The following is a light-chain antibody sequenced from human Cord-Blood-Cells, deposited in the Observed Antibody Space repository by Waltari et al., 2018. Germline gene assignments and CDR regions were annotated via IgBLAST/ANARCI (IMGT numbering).Light chain of an antibody. Sequence: DIQMTQSPSTLSASVGDRVTITCRASQSISSWLAWYQQKPGKAPKLLNYKASSLESGVPSRFRGSGSGTEFTLTISSLQPDDFATYYCQQYNSYIFTFGPGTKVDIK. CDR1: QSISSW. J-gene: IGKJ3*01. CDR3: QQYNSYIFT. V-gene: IGKV1-5*03. CDR2: KAS.